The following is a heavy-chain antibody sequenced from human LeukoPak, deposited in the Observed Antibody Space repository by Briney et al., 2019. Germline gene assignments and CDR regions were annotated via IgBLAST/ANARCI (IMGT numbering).Heavy chain of an antibody. V-gene: IGHV1-8*01. D-gene: IGHD6-19*01. CDR2: MNPNSGNT. J-gene: IGHJ5*02. CDR1: GYTFTSYD. Sequence: GASVKVSCKASGYTFTSYDINWVRQATGQGLEWMGWMNPNSGNTGYAQKFQGRVTMTRNTSISTAHMELSSLRSEDTAVYYCAREPYSSGWGSNRRRWFDPWGQGTLVTVSS. CDR3: AREPYSSGWGSNRRRWFDP.